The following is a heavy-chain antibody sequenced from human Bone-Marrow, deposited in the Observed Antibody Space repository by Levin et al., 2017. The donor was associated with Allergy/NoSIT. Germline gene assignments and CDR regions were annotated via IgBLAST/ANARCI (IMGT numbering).Heavy chain of an antibody. Sequence: GGSLRLSCAASGFTFSSYAMSWVRQAPGKGLEWVSAISGSGGSTYYADSVKGRFTISRDNSKNTLYLQMNSLRAEDTAVYYCAKDSGGYCSSTSCYDSSSSFDYWGQGTLVTVSS. D-gene: IGHD2-2*01. CDR1: GFTFSSYA. J-gene: IGHJ4*02. CDR2: ISGSGGST. V-gene: IGHV3-23*01. CDR3: AKDSGGYCSSTSCYDSSSSFDY.